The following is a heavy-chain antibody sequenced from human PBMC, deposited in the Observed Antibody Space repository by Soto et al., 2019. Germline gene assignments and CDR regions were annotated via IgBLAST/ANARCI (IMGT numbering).Heavy chain of an antibody. CDR2: IYYSGST. J-gene: IGHJ4*02. D-gene: IGHD2-21*01. V-gene: IGHV4-59*01. CDR3: ARLWGWYFDY. Sequence: QVQLQESGPGLVKPSETLSLTCTVSGGSISSYYWSWIRQPPGKGLEWIGYIYYSGSTNYNPSLKSRVTISVDTSKNQFSLKLSSVTAVDTAVYYCARLWGWYFDYWGQGTLVTVSS. CDR1: GGSISSYY.